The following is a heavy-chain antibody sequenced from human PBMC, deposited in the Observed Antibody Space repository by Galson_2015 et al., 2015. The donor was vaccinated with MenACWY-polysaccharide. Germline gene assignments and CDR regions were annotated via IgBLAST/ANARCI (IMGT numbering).Heavy chain of an antibody. V-gene: IGHV3-23*01. Sequence: SLRLSCAASGFTFSTYAMAWARQAPGKGLDWVSTISDSGGRTHYADSVKGRFTISRDNSRNTLYLQMNSLGAEDTAVYYCAKDSDDSRPPDCCDSWGQGTMVTVSS. CDR2: ISDSGGRT. CDR3: AKDSDDSRPPDCCDS. J-gene: IGHJ3*01. CDR1: GFTFSTYA. D-gene: IGHD3-22*01.